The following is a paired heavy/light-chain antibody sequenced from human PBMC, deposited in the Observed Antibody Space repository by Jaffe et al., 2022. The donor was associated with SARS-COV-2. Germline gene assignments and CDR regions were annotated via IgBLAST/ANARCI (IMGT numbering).Light chain of an antibody. CDR3: MQALQAPIT. CDR1: QSLLHSNGYIY. J-gene: IGKJ5*01. Sequence: DIVMTQSPLSLPVTPGEPASISCRSSQSLLHSNGYIYLDWYLQQPGQSPQLLIYLGSNRASGVPDRFSGSGSGTDFTLKISRVGAEDVGVYYCMQALQAPITFGQGTRLEIK. V-gene: IGKV2-28*01. CDR2: LGS.
Heavy chain of an antibody. CDR1: GFTFSSYA. CDR2: ISYDGSNK. D-gene: IGHD3-22*01. Sequence: QVQLVESGGGVVQPGRSLRLSCAASGFTFSSYAMHWVRQAPGKGLEWVAIISYDGSNKYYADSVKGRFTISRDNSKNTLYLQMTSLRAEDTALYYCARPYYYDNSGYYGMGPGWLADHPKNAFDIWGQGTMVTVSS. J-gene: IGHJ3*02. CDR3: ARPYYYDNSGYYGMGPGWLADHPKNAFDI. V-gene: IGHV3-30*04.